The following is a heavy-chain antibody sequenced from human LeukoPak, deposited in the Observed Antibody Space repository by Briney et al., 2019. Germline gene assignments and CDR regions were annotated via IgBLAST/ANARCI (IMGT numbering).Heavy chain of an antibody. Sequence: GVLRLSCAASGFTFSSYWMHWVRQGPGKGLVWVSRINSDGSSTRYADSVKGRFTISRDNAKNTLYLQMNSLRAEDTAVYYCARGSYSHYGMDVWGQGTTVTVSS. CDR1: GFTFSSYW. D-gene: IGHD1-26*01. V-gene: IGHV3-74*01. CDR2: INSDGSST. CDR3: ARGSYSHYGMDV. J-gene: IGHJ6*02.